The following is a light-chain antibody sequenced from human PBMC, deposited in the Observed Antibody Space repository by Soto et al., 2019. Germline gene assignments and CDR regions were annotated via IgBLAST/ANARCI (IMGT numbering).Light chain of an antibody. CDR3: QQYPGYT. CDR2: GAS. Sequence: EIVLTQSPGTLSLSPGERATLSCRASQSVSSSYLAWYQQKPGQAPRLLIYGASARATGIPDRFSGSGSGTDFTLTISRLEHEEFAVYYYQQYPGYTFGQGTKLEIK. J-gene: IGKJ2*01. V-gene: IGKV3-20*01. CDR1: QSVSSSY.